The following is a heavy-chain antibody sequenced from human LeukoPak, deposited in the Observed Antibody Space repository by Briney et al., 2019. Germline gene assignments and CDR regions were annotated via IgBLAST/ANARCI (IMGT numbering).Heavy chain of an antibody. J-gene: IGHJ4*02. Sequence: SETPSLTCAVYGGSFSGYYWSWIRQPPGKGLEWIGEINHSGSTNYNPSLKSRVTISVDTSKNQFSLKLSSVTAADTAVYYCASSGRGYDFWSGYYTYYFDYWGQGTLVTVSS. CDR1: GGSFSGYY. D-gene: IGHD3-3*01. CDR3: ASSGRGYDFWSGYYTYYFDY. V-gene: IGHV4-34*01. CDR2: INHSGST.